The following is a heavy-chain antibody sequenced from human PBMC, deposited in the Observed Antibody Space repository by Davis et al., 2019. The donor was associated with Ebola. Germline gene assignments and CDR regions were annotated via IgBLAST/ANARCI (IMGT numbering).Heavy chain of an antibody. V-gene: IGHV3-23*01. CDR2: ISGSGGST. CDR3: ATDRIAVTGGGWFDP. J-gene: IGHJ5*02. CDR1: SFTFSTFT. Sequence: GESLKISCAASSFTFSTFTMSWVRQAPGKGLEWVSTISGSGGSTYYTDSVKGRFTISRDNSKNTLYLQINSLRADDAAVYYCATDRIAVTGGGWFDPWGQGTLVTVSS. D-gene: IGHD6-19*01.